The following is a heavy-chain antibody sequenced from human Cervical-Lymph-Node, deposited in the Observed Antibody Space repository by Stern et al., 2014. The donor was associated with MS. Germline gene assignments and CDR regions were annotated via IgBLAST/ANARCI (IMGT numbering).Heavy chain of an antibody. CDR1: GGSISSYY. V-gene: IGHV4-59*01. CDR3: ASSAYYDSNSYFGGWFDP. Sequence: QVQLQESGPGLVKPSETLSLTCTVSGGSISSYYWSWIRQPPGKGLEWIGYIYYSGSTNYNPSLKSRVTISVDTSKNQFSLKLTSVTAADTAVYYCASSAYYDSNSYFGGWFDPWGQGTLVTVSS. D-gene: IGHD3-22*01. J-gene: IGHJ5*02. CDR2: IYYSGST.